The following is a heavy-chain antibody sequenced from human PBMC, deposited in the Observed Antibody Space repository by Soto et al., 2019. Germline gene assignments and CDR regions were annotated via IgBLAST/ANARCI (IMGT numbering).Heavy chain of an antibody. Sequence: ASVKVSCKASGYTFTSYYMHWVRQAPGQGLEWMGIINPSGGSTSYAQKFQGRVTMTRDTSTSTVYMELSSLRSEDTAVYYCARDESSGYYYPLHFDYWGQGSLVTVSS. CDR3: ARDESSGYYYPLHFDY. V-gene: IGHV1-46*01. D-gene: IGHD3-22*01. CDR1: GYTFTSYY. CDR2: INPSGGST. J-gene: IGHJ4*02.